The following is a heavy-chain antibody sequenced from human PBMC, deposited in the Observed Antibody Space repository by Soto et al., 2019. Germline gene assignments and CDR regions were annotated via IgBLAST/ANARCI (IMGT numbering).Heavy chain of an antibody. CDR1: GGSISSGHW. D-gene: IGHD6-13*01. CDR3: ARHRAAAAPYYYYYDMDV. V-gene: IGHV4-4*02. CDR2: IYHSGST. Sequence: QVQLQESGPGLVKPSGTLSLTCAVSGGSISSGHWWSWVRQPPRKGLEWIGEIYHSGSTNYNPSLKSRVTISVDKSKNHFSLRLSSVTAADTAVYYCARHRAAAAPYYYYYDMDVWGQGTTVTVSS. J-gene: IGHJ6*02.